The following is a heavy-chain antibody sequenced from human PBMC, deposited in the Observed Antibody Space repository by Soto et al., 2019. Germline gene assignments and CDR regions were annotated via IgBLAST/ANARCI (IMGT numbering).Heavy chain of an antibody. J-gene: IGHJ4*02. D-gene: IGHD2-21*01. Sequence: EVQLLESGGGLVQPGGSLRLSCAASGFTFSTCAMSWVRQAPGKGLEWVSSIGGSGGRTYQADSVKGRFTISRDDFKNTLYLQMNSLRAEDTAVYFCAKDPSYYGGNLRGSYFDYWGQGTLVTVSS. V-gene: IGHV3-23*01. CDR1: GFTFSTCA. CDR2: IGGSGGRT. CDR3: AKDPSYYGGNLRGSYFDY.